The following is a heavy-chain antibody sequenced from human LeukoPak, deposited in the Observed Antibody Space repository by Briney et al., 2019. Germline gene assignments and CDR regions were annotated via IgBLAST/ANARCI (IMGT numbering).Heavy chain of an antibody. CDR3: AKERIWNVVVVVTAQNFDY. CDR2: ISGSGSST. V-gene: IGHV3-23*01. CDR1: GFTFNSYA. D-gene: IGHD2-15*01. J-gene: IGHJ4*02. Sequence: GGSLRLSCAASGFTFNSYAMNWVRQAPGKGLEWVSGISGSGSSTYYADSVKGRFTISRDNSKNTLYLQMNNLRAEDTAVYYCAKERIWNVVVVVTAQNFDYWGQGTLVTVSS.